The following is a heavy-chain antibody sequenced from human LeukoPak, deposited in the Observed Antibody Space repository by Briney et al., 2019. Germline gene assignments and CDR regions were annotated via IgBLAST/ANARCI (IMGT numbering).Heavy chain of an antibody. V-gene: IGHV4-30-2*01. CDR1: GGSISSGGYY. CDR2: IYHSGST. J-gene: IGHJ6*02. CDR3: ARLNSSSWYYYYGMDV. Sequence: PSQTLSLTCTVSGGSISSGGYYWSWIRQPPGKGLEWIGYIYHSGSTNYNPSLKSRVTISVDTSKNQFSLKLSSVTAADTAVYYCARLNSSSWYYYYGMDVWGQGTTVTVSS. D-gene: IGHD6-13*01.